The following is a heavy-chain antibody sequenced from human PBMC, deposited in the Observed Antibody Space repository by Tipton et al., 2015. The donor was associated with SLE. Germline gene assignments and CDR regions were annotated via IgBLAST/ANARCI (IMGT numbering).Heavy chain of an antibody. Sequence: SLRLSCAASGFTFSSYDMHWVRQRTGKGLEWVSAIGTAGDTYYPGSVKGRFTTSRENAKNSLYLQMNSLTAGDTAVYYCGRDTPEGYGMDVWGQGTTVTVS. CDR1: GFTFSSYD. CDR3: GRDTPEGYGMDV. V-gene: IGHV3-13*01. CDR2: IGTAGDT. J-gene: IGHJ6*02.